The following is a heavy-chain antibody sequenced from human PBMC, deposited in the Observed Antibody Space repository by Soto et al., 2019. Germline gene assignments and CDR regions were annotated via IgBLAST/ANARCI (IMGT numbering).Heavy chain of an antibody. V-gene: IGHV3-23*01. J-gene: IGHJ3*02. D-gene: IGHD3-16*01. CDR2: ISGSGGDT. Sequence: EVQLLESGGVLVQPGGSLRLSCVASGITFSSYAMSWVRQAPGKGLEWVSGISGSGGDTYFADSVKGRFAISRDNSKSTVYLHINSLRADDTAVYYCAKAAVASIVGIMYAFEIWGQGTMVTASS. CDR3: AKAAVASIVGIMYAFEI. CDR1: GITFSSYA.